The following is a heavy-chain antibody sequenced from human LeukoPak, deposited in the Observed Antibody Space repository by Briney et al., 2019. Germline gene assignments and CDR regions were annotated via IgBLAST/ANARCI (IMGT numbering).Heavy chain of an antibody. J-gene: IGHJ4*02. CDR3: ARVRYYYDSSGYTRGSYFDY. D-gene: IGHD3-22*01. CDR2: INHSGST. Sequence: SETLSLTCAVYGGSFSDYYWSWIRQPPGKGLEWIGEINHSGSTNYNPSLKSRVTISLDTSKNQFSLKLSSVTAADTAVYYCARVRYYYDSSGYTRGSYFDYWGQGTLVTVSS. V-gene: IGHV4-34*01. CDR1: GGSFSDYY.